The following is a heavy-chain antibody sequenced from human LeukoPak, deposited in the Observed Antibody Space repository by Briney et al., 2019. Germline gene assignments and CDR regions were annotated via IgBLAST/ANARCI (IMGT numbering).Heavy chain of an antibody. CDR2: ISRSGRT. J-gene: IGHJ3*02. CDR1: GFTFSTYD. CDR3: AQGGYFAFDI. D-gene: IGHD2-2*03. Sequence: PGGSQRLSCAASGFTFSTYDMQWVRQAPGKGLEWVSGISRSGRTYYTDSVKGRFSISRDNSKDTLYLQMNSLRAEDTAVYYCAQGGYFAFDIWGQGTMVAVSS. V-gene: IGHV3-23*01.